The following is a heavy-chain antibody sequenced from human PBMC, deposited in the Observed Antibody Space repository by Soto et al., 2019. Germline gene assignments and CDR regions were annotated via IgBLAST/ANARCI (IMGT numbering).Heavy chain of an antibody. Sequence: QVQLVQSGAEVKKPGSSVKVSCKASGGTFSSYAISWVRQAPGQGLEWMGGIIPIFGTANYAQKFQGRVTITADESTSTAYMELSSLRSEDTAVYYCARIVVVIKSVYYDGMDVWGQGTTVTVSS. J-gene: IGHJ6*02. V-gene: IGHV1-69*01. CDR2: IIPIFGTA. CDR3: ARIVVVIKSVYYDGMDV. CDR1: GGTFSSYA. D-gene: IGHD3-22*01.